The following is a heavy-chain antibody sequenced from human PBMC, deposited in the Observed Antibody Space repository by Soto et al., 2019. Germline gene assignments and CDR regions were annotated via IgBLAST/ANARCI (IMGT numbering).Heavy chain of an antibody. J-gene: IGHJ6*02. CDR1: GFAFNTYS. CDR2: INEDSTYI. Sequence: EVQLEESGGGLVNPGGSLRLSCTASGFAFNTYSMNWVRQAPGKGLEWVSSINEDSTYIYYSDSLRGRITISRDNAKDSLFLQMNSLRPDDTAVYYCVRDLGRYFRSGYMDLWGDGATVTVSS. CDR3: VRDLGRYFRSGYMDL. V-gene: IGHV3-21*02. D-gene: IGHD3-9*01.